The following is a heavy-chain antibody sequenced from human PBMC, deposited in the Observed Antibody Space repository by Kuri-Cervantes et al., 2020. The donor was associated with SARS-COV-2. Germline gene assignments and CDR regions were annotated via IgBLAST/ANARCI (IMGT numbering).Heavy chain of an antibody. D-gene: IGHD3-3*01. V-gene: IGHV3-53*01. CDR2: IYSGGST. Sequence: GESLKIFCAASGFTVSSHYMSGVRQAPGKGLEWGSVIYSGGSTYYADSVKGRFTISRDNAKNSLYLQMNSLRAEDTAVYYCAVSYFWSANGSCCYYYYYYMDVWGKGTTVTVSS. CDR3: AVSYFWSANGSCCYYYYYYMDV. J-gene: IGHJ6*03. CDR1: GFTVSSHY.